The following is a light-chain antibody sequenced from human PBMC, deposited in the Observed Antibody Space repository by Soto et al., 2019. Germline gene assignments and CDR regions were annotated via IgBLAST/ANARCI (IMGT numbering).Light chain of an antibody. CDR1: QTISSW. CDR3: QQYDSYSLT. CDR2: DAS. J-gene: IGKJ1*01. Sequence: DIQMTQSPSTLSGSVGDRVTITCRASQTISSWLAWYQQKPGKAPKLLIYDASSLASGVPSRFCGSGSGTEFTLTISSLQPDDFATYYCQQYDSYSLTFGQGTKVEIK. V-gene: IGKV1-5*01.